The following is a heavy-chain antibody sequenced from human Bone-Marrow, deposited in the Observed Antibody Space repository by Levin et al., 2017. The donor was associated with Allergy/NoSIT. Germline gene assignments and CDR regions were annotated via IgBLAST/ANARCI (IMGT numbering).Heavy chain of an antibody. CDR2: MSFDGFSK. D-gene: IGHD2-2*01. J-gene: IGHJ4*02. CDR3: AREGYTSGYAGAFDY. Sequence: GGSLRLSCAVSGITFSNSIMHWVRQAPGKGLEWVAGMSFDGFSKYYADSVKGRFTISRDNSKNTVYLEMNSLRDEDTSLYYCAREGYTSGYAGAFDYWGQGTLVSVSS. V-gene: IGHV3-30-3*01. CDR1: GITFSNSI.